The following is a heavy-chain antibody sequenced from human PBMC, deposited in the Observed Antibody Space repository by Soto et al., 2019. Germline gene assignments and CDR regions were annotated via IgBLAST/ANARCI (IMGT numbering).Heavy chain of an antibody. Sequence: QITLKESGPTLVKPTQTLTLTCSFSGFALNTTAEGVGWIRQPPGKALEWLALIYWDGDNRYSPSLKSRLTITKDTSKTQVVLTMTDMDPVDTAIYYCAHSAFTVTTIGYYFDFWGPGTLVTVSS. V-gene: IGHV2-5*02. J-gene: IGHJ4*02. CDR3: AHSAFTVTTIGYYFDF. CDR1: GFALNTTAEG. D-gene: IGHD5-12*01. CDR2: IYWDGDN.